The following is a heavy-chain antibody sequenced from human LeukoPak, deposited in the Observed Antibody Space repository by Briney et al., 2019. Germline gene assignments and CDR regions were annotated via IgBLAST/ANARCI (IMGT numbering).Heavy chain of an antibody. CDR1: GGSISSSSYY. Sequence: PSETVSLTCTVSGGSISSSSYYWGWIRQPPGKGLEWIGSIYCSGSTYHNPSLKSRVTISVDTSKNQFSLKLSSVTAADTAVYYCARGSDYDYVWGSYRRIAGAFDIWGQGTMVTVSS. D-gene: IGHD3-16*02. CDR2: IYCSGST. J-gene: IGHJ3*02. CDR3: ARGSDYDYVWGSYRRIAGAFDI. V-gene: IGHV4-39*01.